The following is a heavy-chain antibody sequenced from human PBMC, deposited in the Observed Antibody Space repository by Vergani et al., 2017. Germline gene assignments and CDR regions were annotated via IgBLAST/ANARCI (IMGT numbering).Heavy chain of an antibody. D-gene: IGHD6-19*01. CDR1: GDSISRSHYY. CDR3: ARPVGPSGIADGYHV. J-gene: IGHJ3*01. CDR2: SSSSGSP. Sequence: QLQLQESGPGLVKPSETLSLSCRVSGDSISRSHYYWGFIRQPPGKGLGWIGSSSSSGSPYYNPTLKIRIAFSVDTSKNPFSLRLKSVTATDTGMYACARPVGPSGIADGYHVWGQGTMVTVS. V-gene: IGHV4-39*02.